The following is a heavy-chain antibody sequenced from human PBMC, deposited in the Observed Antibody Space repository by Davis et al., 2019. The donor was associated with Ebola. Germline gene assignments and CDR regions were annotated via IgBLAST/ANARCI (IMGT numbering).Heavy chain of an antibody. CDR2: TYYRSKWYN. CDR3: ARGYYDSSGYRFDY. Sequence: SQTLSLTCAISGDSVSRNSAAWTWIRQSPSRGLEWLGRTYYRSKWYNDYAVSVKSRITINPDTSKNQFSLQLNSVTPEDTAVYYCARGYYDSSGYRFDYWGQGTLVTVSS. V-gene: IGHV6-1*01. J-gene: IGHJ4*02. D-gene: IGHD3-22*01. CDR1: GDSVSRNSAA.